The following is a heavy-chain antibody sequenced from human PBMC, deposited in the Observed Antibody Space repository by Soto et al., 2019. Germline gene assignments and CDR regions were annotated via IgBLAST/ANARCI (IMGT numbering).Heavy chain of an antibody. D-gene: IGHD4-4*01. Sequence: QVQLQESGPGLVKPSGTLSLTCTVSGDSISSSNLWSWVRQPPGKGLEWIGDISHLGSTNYNPSLKSRVTISVDKSKNHFSLKLTSVTAADTAVYYCARDYSTFYFGYWGQGTLVTVSS. V-gene: IGHV4-4*02. J-gene: IGHJ4*02. CDR2: ISHLGST. CDR3: ARDYSTFYFGY. CDR1: GDSISSSNL.